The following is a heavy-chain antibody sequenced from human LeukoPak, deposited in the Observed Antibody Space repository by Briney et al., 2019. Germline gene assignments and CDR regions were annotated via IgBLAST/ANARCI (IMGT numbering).Heavy chain of an antibody. CDR3: VPNGGYYFNDN. CDR2: MYHDGST. Sequence: GSLRLSCAASGFTFSSYAMSWVRQPPGKGLEWIAEMYHDGSTNYNPSLRSRLTLSIDKSKNQFSLKLNSVTAADTAIYYCVPNGGYYFNDNWGQGALVTVSS. CDR1: GFTFSSYAM. J-gene: IGHJ4*02. V-gene: IGHV4-4*02. D-gene: IGHD2-8*01.